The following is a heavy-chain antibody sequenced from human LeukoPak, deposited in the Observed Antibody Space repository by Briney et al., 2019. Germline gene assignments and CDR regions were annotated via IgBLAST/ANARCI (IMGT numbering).Heavy chain of an antibody. J-gene: IGHJ4*02. D-gene: IGHD3-16*02. V-gene: IGHV3-7*01. CDR2: IKQDGREK. Sequence: SGGSLRLSCAASRFTFSSYWMSWVRQAPGKGLEWVANIKQDGREKYYVDSVKGRFTISRDNAKNSLYLQMNSLRAEDTAVYYCAREVRLGELSFFDYWGQGTLVTVSS. CDR3: AREVRLGELSFFDY. CDR1: RFTFSSYW.